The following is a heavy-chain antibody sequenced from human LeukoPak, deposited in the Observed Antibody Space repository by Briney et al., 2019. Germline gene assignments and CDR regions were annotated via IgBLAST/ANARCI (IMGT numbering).Heavy chain of an antibody. CDR3: ARGPPVSVVVITQDYYYYMDV. V-gene: IGHV1-69*05. CDR2: IIPIFGTA. Sequence: SVKVSCKASGGTFSSYAISWVRQAPGQGLEWIGGIIPIFGTANYAQKFQGRVTITTDESTSTAYMELSSLRSEDTAVYYCARGPPVSVVVITQDYYYYMDVWGKGTTVTVSS. J-gene: IGHJ6*03. CDR1: GGTFSSYA. D-gene: IGHD3-22*01.